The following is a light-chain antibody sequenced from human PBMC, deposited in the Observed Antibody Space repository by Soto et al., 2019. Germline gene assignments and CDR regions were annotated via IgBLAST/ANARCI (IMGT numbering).Light chain of an antibody. J-gene: IGKJ1*01. CDR1: QGIGSD. CDR3: QQSYSTPQT. V-gene: IGKV1-39*01. CDR2: AAS. Sequence: DIQMTQSPSSLSASVGDGVTITCRASQGIGSDLNWYQQKPGKAPKLLIYAASSLQSGVPSRFSGSGSETDFTLTISSLQPEDFATYYCQQSYSTPQTFGQGTKVEIK.